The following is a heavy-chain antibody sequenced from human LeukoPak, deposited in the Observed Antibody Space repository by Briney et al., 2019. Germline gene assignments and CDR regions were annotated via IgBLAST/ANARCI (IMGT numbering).Heavy chain of an antibody. D-gene: IGHD3-22*01. V-gene: IGHV4-61*02. CDR2: IYTSGST. CDR1: GGSISSGSYY. CDR3: ARQDSSGIFDY. Sequence: PSQTLSLTCTVSGGSISSGSYYWSWIRQPAGKGLEWIGRIYTSGSTNYNPSLKSRVTISVDTSKNQFSLKLSSVTAADTAVYYCARQDSSGIFDYWGQGTLVTVSS. J-gene: IGHJ4*02.